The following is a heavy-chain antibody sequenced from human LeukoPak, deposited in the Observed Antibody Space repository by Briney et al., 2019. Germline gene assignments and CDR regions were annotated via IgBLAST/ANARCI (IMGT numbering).Heavy chain of an antibody. D-gene: IGHD3-10*01. V-gene: IGHV3-9*01. CDR2: ISWNSGSI. CDR1: GFTFDDYA. J-gene: IGHJ4*02. CDR3: ATDQYYYVSGSYPY. Sequence: GRSLRLSCAASGFTFDDYAMHWVRQAPGKGLEWVSGISWNSGSIGYADSVRGRFTISRDNAKNSLYLQMNSLRAEDTALYYCATDQYYYVSGSYPYWGQGTLVTVSS.